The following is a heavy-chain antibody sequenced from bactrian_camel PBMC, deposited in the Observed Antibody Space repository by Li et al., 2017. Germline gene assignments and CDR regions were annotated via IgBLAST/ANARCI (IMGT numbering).Heavy chain of an antibody. CDR1: GLTYTSTC. V-gene: IGHV3S1*01. CDR2: INSDGSRM. D-gene: IGHD3*01. CDR3: AADPRGSAY. Sequence: QVQLVESGGGSVQGGGSLRLSCAASGLTYTSTCMGWFRQAPGKGLEWVSAINSDGSRMYYADSVKGQFTISRDNAKNMLYLQMNSLKSGDTAVYFCAADPRGSAYWGQGTQVTVS. J-gene: IGHJ4*01.